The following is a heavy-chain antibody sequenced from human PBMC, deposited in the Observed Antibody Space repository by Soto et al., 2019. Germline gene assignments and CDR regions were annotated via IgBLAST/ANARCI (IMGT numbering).Heavy chain of an antibody. CDR2: ISASATLP. Sequence: GGSLRLSCVVSGFTSGHTFSNYAMSWVRQAPGEGPEQVSGISASATLPCYADSVKGRFTISRDNSNSTLFLQMNSLRAEDTAVYYCAKSGLFDSSGYHHPHFDSWGQGAPVTVSS. CDR3: AKSGLFDSSGYHHPHFDS. D-gene: IGHD3-22*01. J-gene: IGHJ4*02. CDR1: GFTSGHTFSNYA. V-gene: IGHV3-23*01.